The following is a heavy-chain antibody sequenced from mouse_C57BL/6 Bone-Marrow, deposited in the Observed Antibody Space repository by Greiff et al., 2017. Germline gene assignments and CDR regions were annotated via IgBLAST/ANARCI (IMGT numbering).Heavy chain of an antibody. CDR2: ILPGSGST. Sequence: VKVVESGAELMKPGASVKLSCKATGYTFTGYWIEWVKQRPGHGLEWIGEILPGSGSTNYNEKFKGKATFTADTSSNTAYMQLSSLTTEDSAIYYCASLVTTDGYYAMDYWGQGTSVTVSS. CDR3: ASLVTTDGYYAMDY. V-gene: IGHV1-9*01. J-gene: IGHJ4*01. D-gene: IGHD2-2*01. CDR1: GYTFTGYW.